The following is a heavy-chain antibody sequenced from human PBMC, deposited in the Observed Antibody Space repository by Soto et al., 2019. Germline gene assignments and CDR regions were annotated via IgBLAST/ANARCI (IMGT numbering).Heavy chain of an antibody. D-gene: IGHD1-7*01. CDR3: ARAGTTERLYYYYYYYMDV. V-gene: IGHV3-74*01. CDR2: IISDGSST. CDR1: GFTFSSYW. J-gene: IGHJ6*03. Sequence: GGSLRLSCAASGFTFSSYWMHWVRQAPGKGLVWVSRIISDGSSTSYADSVKGRFTISRDNAKNPLYLQMNSLRAEDTAVYYCARAGTTERLYYYYYYYMDVWGKGTTVTVSS.